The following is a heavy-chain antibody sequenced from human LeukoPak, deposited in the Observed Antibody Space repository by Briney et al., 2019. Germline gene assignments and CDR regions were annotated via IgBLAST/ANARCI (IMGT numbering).Heavy chain of an antibody. D-gene: IGHD4-17*01. Sequence: PGRSLRLSCAASGFTFSSYAMHWVRQAPGKGLEWVAVISYDGSNKYYADSVKGRFTISRDNSKNTLYLQMNSLRAEDTAVYYCARDGTYYGDYPFDWYFDLWGRGTLVTVSS. CDR2: ISYDGSNK. CDR3: ARDGTYYGDYPFDWYFDL. J-gene: IGHJ2*01. V-gene: IGHV3-30-3*01. CDR1: GFTFSSYA.